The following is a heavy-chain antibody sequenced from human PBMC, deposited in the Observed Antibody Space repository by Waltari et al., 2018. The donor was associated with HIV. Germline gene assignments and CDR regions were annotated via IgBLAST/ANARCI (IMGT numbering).Heavy chain of an antibody. V-gene: IGHV1-2*02. D-gene: IGHD3-10*01. CDR2: INPNSRET. CDR1: GYTFHAYF. CDR3: ASVTDSGTALAN. J-gene: IGHJ4*02. Sequence: QVHLVQSGAEVKKPGSSVRVSCKTSGYTFHAYFFYWVRQAPGRALEWVGMINPNSRETKSAQRLEGRVTLTRDLSTSTGYRELSRLTPDDTAVYYCASVTDSGTALANWGQGTLISVSS.